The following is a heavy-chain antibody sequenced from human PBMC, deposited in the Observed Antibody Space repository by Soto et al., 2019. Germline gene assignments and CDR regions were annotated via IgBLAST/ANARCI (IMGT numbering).Heavy chain of an antibody. CDR2: ISYDGSNK. CDR3: ARGRGEKYYDFWSGYEDGFAI. V-gene: IGHV3-30-3*01. D-gene: IGHD3-3*01. CDR1: GFTFSSYA. Sequence: QVQLVESGGGVVQPGRSLRLSCAASGFTFSSYAMHWVRQAPGKGLEWVAVISYDGSNKSYADSVKGRFTISRDNSKNTLYLQMNSLRAEDTAVYYCARGRGEKYYDFWSGYEDGFAIWGQGTMVTVSS. J-gene: IGHJ3*02.